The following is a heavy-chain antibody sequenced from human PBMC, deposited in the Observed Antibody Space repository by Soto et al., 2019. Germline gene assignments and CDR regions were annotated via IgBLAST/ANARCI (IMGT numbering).Heavy chain of an antibody. V-gene: IGHV2-5*01. D-gene: IGHD4-17*01. CDR3: THRPHPGYGDYVFDN. Sequence: QITLKESGPTLVKPTQTLTVTCTFSGFSLTTDGLGVGWIRQPPGEALEWLALVFWNGDTRYSPSLRNRLTLVSDTSKNQVLLTMTNVAPADTATYYCTHRPHPGYGDYVFDNWGQGVLVNVSS. CDR1: GFSLTTDGLG. CDR2: VFWNGDT. J-gene: IGHJ4*02.